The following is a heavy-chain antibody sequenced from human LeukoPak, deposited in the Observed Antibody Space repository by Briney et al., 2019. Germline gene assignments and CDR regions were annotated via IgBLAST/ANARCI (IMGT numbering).Heavy chain of an antibody. D-gene: IGHD3-22*01. CDR3: ARARRGYQDSYYGMDV. J-gene: IGHJ6*02. Sequence: GASVKVSCKASGYTFTSYYMHWVRQAPGQGLEWMGIINPSGGSTSYAQKFQGRVTMTRDTSTSTVYMELSSLRSENTAVYYCARARRGYQDSYYGMDVWGQGTTVTVSS. CDR2: INPSGGST. V-gene: IGHV1-46*01. CDR1: GYTFTSYY.